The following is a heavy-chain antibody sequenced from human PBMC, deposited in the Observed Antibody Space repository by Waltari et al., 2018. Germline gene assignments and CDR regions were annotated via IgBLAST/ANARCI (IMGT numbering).Heavy chain of an antibody. V-gene: IGHV4-39*01. Sequence: QLQLQESGPGLVKPSETLSLTCTVSGGSISSSSYYWGWIRQPPGKGLEWIGSIYYSGFTYYNPSLKSRVTISVDTSKNQFSLKLSSVTAADTAVYYCARLQGSGRYTAGYWGQGTLVTVSS. D-gene: IGHD3-10*01. J-gene: IGHJ4*02. CDR1: GGSISSSSYY. CDR2: IYYSGFT. CDR3: ARLQGSGRYTAGY.